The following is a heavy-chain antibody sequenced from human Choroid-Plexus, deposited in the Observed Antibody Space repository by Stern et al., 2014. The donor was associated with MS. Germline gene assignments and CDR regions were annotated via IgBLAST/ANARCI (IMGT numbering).Heavy chain of an antibody. Sequence: VQLVQSGGGVVQPGRPLRLSCVASGFTFGSCAMHWVRQAPGKGLEWVGGVSHDGSDKYYADSVKGRFTISRDNSQNTLYMQMSSLRPEDTAVYYCAKDRQYLTYFFDHWGQGSLVTVSS. V-gene: IGHV3-30*18. CDR1: GFTFGSCA. CDR3: AKDRQYLTYFFDH. J-gene: IGHJ5*02. D-gene: IGHD2/OR15-2a*01. CDR2: VSHDGSDK.